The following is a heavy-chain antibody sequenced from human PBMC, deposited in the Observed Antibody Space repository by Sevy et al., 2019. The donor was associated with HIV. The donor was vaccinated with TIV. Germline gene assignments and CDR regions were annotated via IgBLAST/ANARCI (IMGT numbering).Heavy chain of an antibody. V-gene: IGHV3-30*18. CDR2: ISYDGSNK. J-gene: IGHJ6*02. CDR3: AKDFGAAPPSLYGMDV. Sequence: GGSLRLSCAASGFTFSSHGMHWVRQAPGKGLEWVAVISYDGSNKYYADSVKGRFTISRDNSKNTLYLQMNSLRAEDTAVYYCAKDFGAAPPSLYGMDVWGQGTTVTVSS. CDR1: GFTFSSHG. D-gene: IGHD3-3*01.